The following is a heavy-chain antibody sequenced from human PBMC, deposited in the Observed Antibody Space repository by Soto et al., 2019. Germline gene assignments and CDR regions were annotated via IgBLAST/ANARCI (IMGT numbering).Heavy chain of an antibody. CDR3: AREAGIVVVAYYYYMDV. Sequence: GGSLRLSCAASGFTFSSYWMSWVRQAPGKGLEWVANIKQDGSEKYYVDSVKGRFTISRDNAKNSLYLQMNSLRAEDTAVYYCAREAGIVVVAYYYYMDVWGKGTTVTVSS. CDR1: GFTFSSYW. J-gene: IGHJ6*03. CDR2: IKQDGSEK. D-gene: IGHD2-15*01. V-gene: IGHV3-7*01.